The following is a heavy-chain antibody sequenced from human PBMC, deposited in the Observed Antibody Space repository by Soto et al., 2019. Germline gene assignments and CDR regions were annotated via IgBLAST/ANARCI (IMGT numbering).Heavy chain of an antibody. CDR1: GYTFTSNG. CDR3: ARELAYCGGDCYPIDY. D-gene: IGHD2-21*02. V-gene: IGHV1-18*01. J-gene: IGHJ4*02. Sequence: ASVKVSCKASGYTFTSNGISWVRQAPGQGLEWMGWISAYNGNTNYAQKLQGRVTMTTDTSTSTAYMELRSLRSDDTAVYYCARELAYCGGDCYPIDYWGQGTLVNVSS. CDR2: ISAYNGNT.